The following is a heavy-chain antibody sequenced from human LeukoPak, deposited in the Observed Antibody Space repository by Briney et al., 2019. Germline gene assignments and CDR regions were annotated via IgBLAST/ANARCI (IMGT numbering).Heavy chain of an antibody. D-gene: IGHD6-19*01. J-gene: IGHJ6*03. Sequence: SETLSLTCTVSGGSTRSSSYYWGWIRQPPGKGLEWIANIYYSGSTNYNPSLKSQVTISVDTSKNQFSLKLSSVTAADTAVYYCARDLAGPMDVWGKGTTVTVSS. CDR3: ARDLAGPMDV. CDR2: IYYSGST. CDR1: GGSTRSSSYY. V-gene: IGHV4-39*07.